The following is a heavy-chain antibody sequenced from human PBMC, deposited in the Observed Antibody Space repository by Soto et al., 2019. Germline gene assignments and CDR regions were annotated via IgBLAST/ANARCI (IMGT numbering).Heavy chain of an antibody. D-gene: IGHD3-9*01. CDR2: IYYSGST. V-gene: IGHV4-31*03. CDR3: VTLSLKSYYYYMDV. CDR1: GGSISSGGYY. Sequence: SETLSLTCTVSGGSISSGGYYWSWIRQHPGKGLEWIGYIYYSGSTYYNPSLKSRVTISVDTSKNQFSLKLSSVTAADTAVYYCVTLSLKSYYYYMDVWGKGTTVTVSS. J-gene: IGHJ6*03.